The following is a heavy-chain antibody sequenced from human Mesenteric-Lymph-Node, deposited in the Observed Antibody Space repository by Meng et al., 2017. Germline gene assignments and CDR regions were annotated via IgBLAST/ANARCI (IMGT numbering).Heavy chain of an antibody. CDR3: ARDPTGGEDHQRV. V-gene: IGHV4-4*02. CDR1: GGSISSSNW. CDR2: IYHSGIT. Sequence: VLLQESGPGLVKPSGTLSLTCAGLGGSISSSNWWSWVRQPPGKGLEWIGKIYHSGITIYNPSLKSRVTMSVDNSKNQFSLKLNSMTAADTAVYYCARDPTGGEDHQRVWGQGTLVTVSS. J-gene: IGHJ4*02. D-gene: IGHD1-14*01.